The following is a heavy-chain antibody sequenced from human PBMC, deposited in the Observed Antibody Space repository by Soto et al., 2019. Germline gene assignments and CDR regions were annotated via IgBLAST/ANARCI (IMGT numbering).Heavy chain of an antibody. V-gene: IGHV4-61*01. J-gene: IGHJ6*02. CDR3: ARVRGSYDFLYYGMDV. CDR1: GGSVSSGSYY. Sequence: SETLSLTCTVSGGSVSSGSYYWSWIRQPPGKGLEWIGYIYYSGSTNYNPSLKSRVTISVDTSKNQFSLKLSSVTAADTAVYYCARVRGSYDFLYYGMDVWGQGTTVTVSS. CDR2: IYYSGST. D-gene: IGHD5-12*01.